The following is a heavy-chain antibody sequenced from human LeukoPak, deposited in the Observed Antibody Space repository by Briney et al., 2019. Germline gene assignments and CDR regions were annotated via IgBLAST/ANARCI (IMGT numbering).Heavy chain of an antibody. CDR1: GYTFSTYY. CDR3: ARDSSDSSGWSVDY. D-gene: IGHD6-19*01. Sequence: GGSLRLSCAASGYTFSTYYMHWARQAPGKGLEWVSYISSSSSYTNYADSVKGRFTISRDNAKNSLYLQMNSLRAEDTAVYYCARDSSDSSGWSVDYWGQGTLVTVSS. V-gene: IGHV3-11*06. CDR2: ISSSSSYT. J-gene: IGHJ4*02.